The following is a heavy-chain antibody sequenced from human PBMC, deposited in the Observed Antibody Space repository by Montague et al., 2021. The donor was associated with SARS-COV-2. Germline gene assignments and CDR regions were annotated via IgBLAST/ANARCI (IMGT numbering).Heavy chain of an antibody. Sequence: SETLSLTCTVSGGSISSYYWSWIRQPPGKGLEWIGYIYYSGSTNYNPSLKSRVTISVDTSKNQFSLKLSSVTAADTAVYYCARDRYSSDWSIHFDYWGQGTLVTVSS. D-gene: IGHD6-19*01. J-gene: IGHJ4*02. CDR2: IYYSGST. CDR3: ARDRYSSDWSIHFDY. V-gene: IGHV4-59*13. CDR1: GGSISSYY.